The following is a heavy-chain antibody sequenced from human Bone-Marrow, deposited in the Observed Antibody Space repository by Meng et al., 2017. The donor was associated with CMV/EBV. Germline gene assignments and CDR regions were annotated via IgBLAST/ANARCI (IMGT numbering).Heavy chain of an antibody. V-gene: IGHV4-34*09. CDR3: ARDRYYYYGMDV. J-gene: IGHJ6*02. CDR2: INHSGST. CDR1: GGSFSGYY. Sequence: LRLSCAVYGGSFSGYYWSWIRQPPGKGLEWIGEINHSGSTNYNPSLKSRVTISVDTSKNQFSLKLSSVTAADTAVYYCARDRYYYYGMDVWGQGTTVTVSS.